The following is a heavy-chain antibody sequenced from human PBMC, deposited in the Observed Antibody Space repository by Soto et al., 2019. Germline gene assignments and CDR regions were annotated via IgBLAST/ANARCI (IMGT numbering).Heavy chain of an antibody. Sequence: EVQLLESGGGLVQPGGSLRLSCAASGFTFSSYAMSWVRQAPGKGLEWVSAISGSGGSTYYADSVKGRFTISRDNSKNTLYLQMNSRRAEDTAVSYCAKAPMSVVPAAMWVSGWFDPWGQGTLVTVSS. CDR1: GFTFSSYA. V-gene: IGHV3-23*01. CDR3: AKAPMSVVPAAMWVSGWFDP. D-gene: IGHD2-2*01. J-gene: IGHJ5*02. CDR2: ISGSGGST.